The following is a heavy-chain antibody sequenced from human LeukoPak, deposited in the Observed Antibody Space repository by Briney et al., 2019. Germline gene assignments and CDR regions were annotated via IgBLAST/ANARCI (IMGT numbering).Heavy chain of an antibody. CDR1: GGSFSGYY. CDR3: ARGQDVSPSRDMVRGPYYYYGMDV. D-gene: IGHD3-10*01. J-gene: IGHJ6*04. V-gene: IGHV4-34*01. Sequence: SETLSLTCAVYGGSFSGYYWSWIRQPPGKGLEWIGEINHSGSTNYNPSLKSRVTISLDTSKNQFSLKLSSVTAADTAVYYCARGQDVSPSRDMVRGPYYYYGMDVWGKGTTVTVSS. CDR2: INHSGST.